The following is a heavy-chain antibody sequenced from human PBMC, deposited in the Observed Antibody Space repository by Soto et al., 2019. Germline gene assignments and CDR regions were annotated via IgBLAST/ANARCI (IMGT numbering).Heavy chain of an antibody. CDR2: IYWDDDK. V-gene: IGHV2-5*02. D-gene: IGHD3-22*01. J-gene: IGHJ4*02. CDR3: AHRRLNYYYSSGYYWGFDY. CDR1: GFSLSTSGVG. Sequence: SGPTLVNPTQTLTLTCTFSGFSLSTSGVGVGWIRQPPGKALEWPTLIYWDDDKRYSPSLKSRLTITKDTSKNQVVLTMTNMDPVDTATYYCAHRRLNYYYSSGYYWGFDYCGQGTLVPVSS.